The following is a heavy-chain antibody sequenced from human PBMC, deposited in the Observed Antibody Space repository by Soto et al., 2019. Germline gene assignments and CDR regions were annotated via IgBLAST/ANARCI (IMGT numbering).Heavy chain of an antibody. D-gene: IGHD2-2*01. V-gene: IGHV4-59*01. CDR2: IYYSGST. CDR1: GGSISSYY. Sequence: QVQLQESGPGLVKPSETLSLTCTVSGGSISSYYWSWIRQPPGKGLEWIGYIYYSGSTNYNPSLKSRVTISVDTSKNQVSLQLSSVTAADTAVYYCARSQDIPAAASHFDYWGQGTLVTVSS. CDR3: ARSQDIPAAASHFDY. J-gene: IGHJ4*02.